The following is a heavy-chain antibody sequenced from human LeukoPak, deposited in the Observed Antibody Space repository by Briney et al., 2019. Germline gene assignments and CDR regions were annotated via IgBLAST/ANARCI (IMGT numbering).Heavy chain of an antibody. CDR2: INHSGST. J-gene: IGHJ4*02. D-gene: IGHD1-26*01. V-gene: IGHV4-34*01. CDR1: GGSFSGYY. CDR3: AREVGATGFGKAFDY. Sequence: SETLSLTCAVYGGSFSGYYWSWIRQPPGKGLEWIGEINHSGSTNYNPSLKSRVTISVDTSKNQFSLKPSSVTAADTAVYYCAREVGATGFGKAFDYWGQGTLVTVSS.